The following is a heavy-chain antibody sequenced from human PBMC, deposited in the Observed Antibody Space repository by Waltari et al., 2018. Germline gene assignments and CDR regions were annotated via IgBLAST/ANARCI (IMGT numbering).Heavy chain of an antibody. Sequence: QVQLQESGPGLVKPSQTLSLTCTVSGCSISSGSYYWSWIRQPAGKGLEWIGRIYTSGSTNYTPALKSRVTISVDTSKNQFSLKLSSVTAADTAVYYCASGYYDILTGSAPFDYWGQGTLVTVSS. CDR1: GCSISSGSYY. CDR3: ASGYYDILTGSAPFDY. V-gene: IGHV4-61*02. J-gene: IGHJ4*02. D-gene: IGHD3-9*01. CDR2: IYTSGST.